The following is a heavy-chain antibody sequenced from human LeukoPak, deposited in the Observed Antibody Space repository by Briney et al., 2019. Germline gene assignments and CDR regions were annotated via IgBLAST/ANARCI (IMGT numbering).Heavy chain of an antibody. CDR3: AKFGLLRPFDY. J-gene: IGHJ4*02. D-gene: IGHD4-17*01. CDR1: GFTFSSYW. V-gene: IGHV3-7*01. CDR2: IKQDGSDK. Sequence: PGGSLRLSCAASGFTFSSYWMSWVRQAPGKGLECVANIKQDGSDKYYVDSVKGRFTISRDNAKNSLYLQMNSLRAEVTAVYYCAKFGLLRPFDYWGQGTLVTVSS.